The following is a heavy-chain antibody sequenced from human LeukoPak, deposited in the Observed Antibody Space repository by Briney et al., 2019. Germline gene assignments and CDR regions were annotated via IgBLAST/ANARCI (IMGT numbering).Heavy chain of an antibody. CDR2: ISGSGGST. CDR1: GFTFSSYA. D-gene: IGHD3-22*01. CDR3: AHTYYYDSSGLPPVL. V-gene: IGHV3-23*01. J-gene: IGHJ4*02. Sequence: PGGSLRLSCAASGFTFSSYAMSWVRQAPGKGLEWVSAISGSGGSTYYADSVKGRFTISRDNSKNTLYLQMNSLRAEDTAVYYCAHTYYYDSSGLPPVLWGQGTLVTVSS.